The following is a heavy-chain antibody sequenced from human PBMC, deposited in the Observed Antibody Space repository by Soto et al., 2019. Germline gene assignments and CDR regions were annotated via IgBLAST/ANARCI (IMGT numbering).Heavy chain of an antibody. V-gene: IGHV3-23*01. CDR2: ITTGGST. D-gene: IGHD3-16*01. Sequence: EVQLLESGGGLGQPGGSLRLSCTASGFTFSNYAMSWFRRAPGKGLEWVSSITTGGSTYCADSVKGRFTISRDNSQNTLYLQMVSLRAEDTAVYYCAKGGWGNYFDYWGQGTLFTVSS. CDR3: AKGGWGNYFDY. J-gene: IGHJ4*02. CDR1: GFTFSNYA.